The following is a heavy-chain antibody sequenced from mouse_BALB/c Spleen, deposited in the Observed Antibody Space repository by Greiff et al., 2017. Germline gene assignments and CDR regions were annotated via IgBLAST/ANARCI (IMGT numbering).Heavy chain of an antibody. Sequence: VQLKESGGGLVKPGGSLKLSCAASGFTFSSYAMSWVRQSPEKRLEWVAEISSGGSYTYYPDTVTGRFTISRDNAKNTLYLEMSSLRSEDTAMYYCARLYGSSNYAMDYWGQGTSVTVSS. CDR2: ISSGGSYT. V-gene: IGHV5-9-4*01. D-gene: IGHD1-1*01. CDR1: GFTFSSYA. CDR3: ARLYGSSNYAMDY. J-gene: IGHJ4*01.